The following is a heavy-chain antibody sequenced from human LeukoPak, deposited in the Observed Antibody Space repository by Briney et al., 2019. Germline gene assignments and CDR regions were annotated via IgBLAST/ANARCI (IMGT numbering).Heavy chain of an antibody. J-gene: IGHJ4*02. D-gene: IGHD3-16*01. CDR1: GFTFSDYY. V-gene: IGHV3-11*01. Sequence: KSGGSLRLSCAASGFTFSDYYMSWIRQVPGKGLEWVSYISSSSSTIYYADSVKGRFTISRAQAQNLLYLKMNSLRAKDTAVYYWAREGGTGGEGYFDYWGQGTLVTVSS. CDR3: AREGGTGGEGYFDY. CDR2: ISSSSSTI.